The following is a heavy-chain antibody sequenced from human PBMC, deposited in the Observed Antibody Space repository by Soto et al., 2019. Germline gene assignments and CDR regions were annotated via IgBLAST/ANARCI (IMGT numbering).Heavy chain of an antibody. CDR3: ARAPNAYYDNTYVMYV. CDR2: IIPIFGKT. J-gene: IGHJ6*02. D-gene: IGHD3-16*01. CDR1: GDTFSNFA. V-gene: IGHV1-69*01. Sequence: QVRLVQSGAEVKKPGSSVKVSCKASGDTFSNFAISWVRQAPGQGLEWMGGIIPIFGKTNYAQKFQGRVTITAGESMTADYRELSGLRSEDTAVYSCARAPNAYYDNTYVMYVWGQGTTVNVSS.